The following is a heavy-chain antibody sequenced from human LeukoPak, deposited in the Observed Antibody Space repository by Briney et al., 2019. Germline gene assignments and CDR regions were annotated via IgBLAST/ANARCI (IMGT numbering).Heavy chain of an antibody. V-gene: IGHV3-48*02. Sequence: GGSLRLSCAASGFTFSSYSMNWVRQAPGKGLEWVSYITSGSSIIYYADSVKGRFTISRDDARNSLYLQMNSLRDEDTAVYYCARPGDYGYYYNAMDVWGQGTTVTVSS. D-gene: IGHD4-17*01. J-gene: IGHJ6*02. CDR2: ITSGSSII. CDR3: ARPGDYGYYYNAMDV. CDR1: GFTFSSYS.